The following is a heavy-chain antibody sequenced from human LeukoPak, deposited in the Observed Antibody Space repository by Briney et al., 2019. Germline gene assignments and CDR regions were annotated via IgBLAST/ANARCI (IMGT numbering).Heavy chain of an antibody. Sequence: PGGSLRLSCAASGFTFTTNWMTWVRQAPGKGLEWVATINQDGSEKYYVDSVKGRFTISRDNAKNSLFLQMNSLRAEDTAVYYCASSGADDYWGQGTLVTVSS. D-gene: IGHD4-17*01. J-gene: IGHJ4*02. CDR3: ASSGADDY. V-gene: IGHV3-7*01. CDR1: GFTFTTNW. CDR2: INQDGSEK.